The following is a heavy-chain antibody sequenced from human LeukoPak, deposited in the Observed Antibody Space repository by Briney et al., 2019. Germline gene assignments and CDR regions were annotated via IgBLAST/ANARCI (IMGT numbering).Heavy chain of an antibody. CDR1: GFTFSNYA. CDR3: AKVAPPGPTTVNTGTHDY. J-gene: IGHJ4*02. Sequence: PGGSLRLSCAVSGFTFSNYAMSWVRQARGKGLEWVSAISGSGGITYYADSMKGRFTISRDNSKNTLYLQMNSLRAEDTAVYYCAKVAPPGPTTVNTGTHDYWGQGTLVTVSS. D-gene: IGHD4-17*01. V-gene: IGHV3-23*01. CDR2: ISGSGGIT.